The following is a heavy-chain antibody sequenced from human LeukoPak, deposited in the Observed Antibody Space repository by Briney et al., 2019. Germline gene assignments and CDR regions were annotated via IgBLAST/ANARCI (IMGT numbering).Heavy chain of an antibody. J-gene: IGHJ4*02. Sequence: ASVKVSCKASGYTFTGYYMHWVRQAPGQGLEWMGWINPNSGGTNYAQKLQGRVTMTRDTSISTAYMELSSLRSDVTAVYYCARALPMFRGLASWDYWGQGTLVIVSS. CDR3: ARALPMFRGLASWDY. CDR1: GYTFTGYY. CDR2: INPNSGGT. V-gene: IGHV1-2*02. D-gene: IGHD3-10*01.